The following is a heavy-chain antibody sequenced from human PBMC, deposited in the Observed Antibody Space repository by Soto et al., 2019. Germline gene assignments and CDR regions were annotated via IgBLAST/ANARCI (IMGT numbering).Heavy chain of an antibody. D-gene: IGHD4-17*01. Sequence: GGYVRLSCTASGLTFSSYAMTWVRQAPGRGLEGVSGITASGGRTFYADSVKGRFTISRDNSRSTLYLQMNSLRAEDTAVYYCAKDTRYADYVRWFDSWGQGT. CDR1: GLTFSSYA. V-gene: IGHV3-23*01. J-gene: IGHJ5*01. CDR3: AKDTRYADYVRWFDS. CDR2: ITASGGRT.